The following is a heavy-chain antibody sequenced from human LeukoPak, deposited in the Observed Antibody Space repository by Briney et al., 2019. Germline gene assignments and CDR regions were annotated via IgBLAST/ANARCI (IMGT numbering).Heavy chain of an antibody. CDR1: GGSFSGYY. D-gene: IGHD3-3*01. Sequence: SETLSLTCAVYGGSFSGYYWSWIRQPPGKWLEWIGEINHSGSTNYNPSLKSRVTISVDTSKNQFSLKLSSATAADTAVYYCARDGFWSGKQDYWGQGTLVTVSS. CDR3: ARDGFWSGKQDY. J-gene: IGHJ4*02. CDR2: INHSGST. V-gene: IGHV4-34*01.